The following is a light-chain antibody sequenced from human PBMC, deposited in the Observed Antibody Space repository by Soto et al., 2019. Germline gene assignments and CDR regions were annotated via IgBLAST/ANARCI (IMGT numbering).Light chain of an antibody. Sequence: EIVLTQSPATLSLSPGERATLSCRASQSISRYLAWYQQKPGQAPRLLIYDASNRATGIPARFSGSGSATDFTLTISSLEPEDFAVYYGQQRSNWPLTFGGGTKVEIK. CDR2: DAS. V-gene: IGKV3-11*01. CDR1: QSISRY. CDR3: QQRSNWPLT. J-gene: IGKJ4*01.